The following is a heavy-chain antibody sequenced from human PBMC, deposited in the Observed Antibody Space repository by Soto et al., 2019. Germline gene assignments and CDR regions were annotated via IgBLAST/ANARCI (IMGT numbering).Heavy chain of an antibody. CDR1: GFTFSSYA. CDR3: AKDSDHDYGGNSVY. J-gene: IGHJ4*02. Sequence: LRLSCAASGFTFSSYAMRWVRQAPGKGLEWVSAISGSGGSTYYADSVKGRFTISRDNSKNTLYLQMNSLRAEDTAVYYCAKDSDHDYGGNSVYWGQGSLVTVSS. V-gene: IGHV3-23*01. D-gene: IGHD4-17*01. CDR2: ISGSGGST.